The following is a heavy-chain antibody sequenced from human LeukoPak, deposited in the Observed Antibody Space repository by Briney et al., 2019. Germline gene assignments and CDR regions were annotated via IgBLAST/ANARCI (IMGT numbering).Heavy chain of an antibody. D-gene: IGHD4-23*01. CDR1: GFTLTYYA. V-gene: IGHV3-30*15. CDR3: ARSSYDYGGIEGPFDY. J-gene: IGHJ4*02. CDR2: TSYDGNKK. Sequence: GRSLRLSCAASGFTLTYYAVHWVRQAPGKGLEWVAVTSYDGNKKYYADSVKGRFTISRDSSKNTPYLQMSSLRAEDTAVYYCARSSYDYGGIEGPFDYWGQGTLVTVSS.